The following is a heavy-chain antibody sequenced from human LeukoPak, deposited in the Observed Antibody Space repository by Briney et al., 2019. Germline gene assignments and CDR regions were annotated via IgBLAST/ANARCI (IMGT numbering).Heavy chain of an antibody. CDR1: GGTFSSYA. CDR3: ARDQGDDYYDSSGYYFLNDY. D-gene: IGHD3-22*01. J-gene: IGHJ4*02. Sequence: SVKVSCKASGGTFSSYAISWVRQAPGQGLEWMGGIIPIFGTANYAQKFQGRVTITADESTSTAYMELSSLRSEDTAVYYCARDQGDDYYDSSGYYFLNDYWGQGTLVTVSS. V-gene: IGHV1-69*13. CDR2: IIPIFGTA.